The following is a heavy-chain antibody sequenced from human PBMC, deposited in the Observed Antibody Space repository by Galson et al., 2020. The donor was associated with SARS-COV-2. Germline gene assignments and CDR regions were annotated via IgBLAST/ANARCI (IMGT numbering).Heavy chain of an antibody. CDR2: ISGSGGST. Sequence: GESLKISCAASGFTFSSYAMSWVRQAPGKGLEWVSVISGSGGSTNYADSVRGRFTISRDNAKNTLYLQMNSLRAEDTAVYYCAKGRLELRGGFDDWGQGTLVTVSS. V-gene: IGHV3-23*01. CDR1: GFTFSSYA. CDR3: AKGRLELRGGFDD. J-gene: IGHJ4*02. D-gene: IGHD1-7*01.